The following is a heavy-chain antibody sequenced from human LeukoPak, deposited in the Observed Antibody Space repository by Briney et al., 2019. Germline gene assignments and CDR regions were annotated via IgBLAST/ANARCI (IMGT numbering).Heavy chain of an antibody. CDR2: INPNSGGT. J-gene: IGHJ4*02. CDR3: ARSLIRIAAASTGGY. D-gene: IGHD6-13*01. CDR1: GYTFTGYY. V-gene: IGHV1-2*02. Sequence: ASVKVSCKASGYTFTGYYMHWVRRAPGQGLEWMGWINPNSGGTNYAQKFQGRVTMTRDTSISTAYMELSRLRSDDTAVYYCARSLIRIAAASTGGYWGQGTLVTVSS.